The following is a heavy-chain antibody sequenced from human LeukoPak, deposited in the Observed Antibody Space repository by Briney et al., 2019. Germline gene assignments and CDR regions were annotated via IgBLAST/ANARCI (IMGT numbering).Heavy chain of an antibody. CDR1: GGSFSGYY. CDR3: ARSRWFGDLDY. J-gene: IGHJ4*02. CDR2: INHSGST. Sequence: SETLSLTCAVYGGSFSGYYWSWIRQPPGKGLEWIGEINHSGSTNYNPSLKSRVTISVDTSKNQFSLELSSVTAADTAVYYCARSRWFGDLDYWGQGTLVTVSS. V-gene: IGHV4-34*01. D-gene: IGHD3-10*01.